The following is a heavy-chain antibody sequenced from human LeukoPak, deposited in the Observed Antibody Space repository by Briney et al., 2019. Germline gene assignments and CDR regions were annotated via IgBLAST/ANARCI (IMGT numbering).Heavy chain of an antibody. J-gene: IGHJ1*01. CDR1: GYTLTSYY. Sequence: ASVTVSCKASGYTLTSYYMHWVRQAPGQGLEWMGIINPSGGSTSYAQKFQGRVTMTRDTSTSTVYMELSSLRSEDTAVYYCARSLSDSSGYLYFQHWGQGTLVTVSS. V-gene: IGHV1-46*01. D-gene: IGHD3-22*01. CDR3: ARSLSDSSGYLYFQH. CDR2: INPSGGST.